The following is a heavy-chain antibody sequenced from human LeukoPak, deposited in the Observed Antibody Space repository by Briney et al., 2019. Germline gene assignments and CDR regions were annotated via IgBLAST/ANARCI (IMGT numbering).Heavy chain of an antibody. J-gene: IGHJ4*02. V-gene: IGHV3-43*01. CDR2: ISWDGGST. D-gene: IGHD3-9*01. Sequence: GGSLRLSCAASGFTFDDYIMHWVRQAPGKGLEWVSLISWDGGSTYYADSVKGRFTISRDNSKNSLYLQMNSLRPEDTAVYYCARGPDYDILADYFDYWGQGTLVTVSS. CDR3: ARGPDYDILADYFDY. CDR1: GFTFDDYI.